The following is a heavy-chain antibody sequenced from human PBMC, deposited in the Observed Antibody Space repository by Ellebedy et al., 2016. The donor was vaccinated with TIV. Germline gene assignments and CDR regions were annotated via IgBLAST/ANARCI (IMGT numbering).Heavy chain of an antibody. D-gene: IGHD3-10*01. J-gene: IGHJ6*02. CDR3: ARVTTMVRGVIRCLDV. CDR1: GYTFINYG. Sequence: AASVKVSCKASGYTFINYGISWVRQAPGQGLEWMGWISAYNGNTKYAQKLQGRVTMTTDTSTSTAYMELRSLRSDDTAVYHCARVTTMVRGVIRCLDVWGHGTTVTVSS. CDR2: ISAYNGNT. V-gene: IGHV1-18*01.